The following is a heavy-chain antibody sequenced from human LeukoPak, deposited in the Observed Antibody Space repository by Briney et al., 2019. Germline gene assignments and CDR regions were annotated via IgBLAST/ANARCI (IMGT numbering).Heavy chain of an antibody. CDR2: ISYDGNKK. CDR1: GFIFSNYG. V-gene: IGHV3-30*03. Sequence: GGSLRLSCAASGFIFSNYGMHWVRQAPGKGLEWVAVISYDGNKKHYADSVKGRFTISGDNAKNSLYLQMNSLRAEDTAVYYCARDLAYCGGDCYSDSWGQGTLVTVSS. J-gene: IGHJ4*02. CDR3: ARDLAYCGGDCYSDS. D-gene: IGHD2-21*02.